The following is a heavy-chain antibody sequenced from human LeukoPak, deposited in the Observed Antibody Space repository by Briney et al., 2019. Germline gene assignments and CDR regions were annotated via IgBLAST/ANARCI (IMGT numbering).Heavy chain of an antibody. V-gene: IGHV3-11*01. J-gene: IGHJ6*03. CDR2: ISSSGSTI. D-gene: IGHD1-26*01. Sequence: GGSLRLSCAASGFTFSDYYMSWIRQAPGKGLEWVSYISSSGSTIYYADSVKGRFTISRDNAKSSLYLQMNSLRAEDTAVYYCARGVGATILFYYYYYMDVWGKGTTVTISS. CDR1: GFTFSDYY. CDR3: ARGVGATILFYYYYYMDV.